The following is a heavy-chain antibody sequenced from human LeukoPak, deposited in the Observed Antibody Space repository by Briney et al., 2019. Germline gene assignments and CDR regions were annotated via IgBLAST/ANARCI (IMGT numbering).Heavy chain of an antibody. Sequence: SVKVSCKASGGTFSSYAISWVRQAPGQGLEWMGGIIPIFGTANYAQKFQGRVTITADESTSTAYMELRSLRSDDTAVYYCARDGHRMYYYDTSAYRFDYWGQGTLVTVSS. D-gene: IGHD3-22*01. V-gene: IGHV1-69*13. CDR3: ARDGHRMYYYDTSAYRFDY. CDR2: IIPIFGTA. CDR1: GGTFSSYA. J-gene: IGHJ4*02.